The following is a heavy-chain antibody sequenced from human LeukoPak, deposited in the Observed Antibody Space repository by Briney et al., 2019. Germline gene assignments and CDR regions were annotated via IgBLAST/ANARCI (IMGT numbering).Heavy chain of an antibody. J-gene: IGHJ4*02. Sequence: GGSLRLSCAASGFTFSGFAMTWVRQAPGKGLEWVSSISGRVGSTYYADSIKGRFTISRDNSKNTLFLQMNSLRAEDTAVYYCAKEDSYYFDYWGQGALVTVSS. D-gene: IGHD3/OR15-3a*01. CDR1: GFTFSGFA. CDR3: AKEDSYYFDY. V-gene: IGHV3-23*01. CDR2: ISGRVGST.